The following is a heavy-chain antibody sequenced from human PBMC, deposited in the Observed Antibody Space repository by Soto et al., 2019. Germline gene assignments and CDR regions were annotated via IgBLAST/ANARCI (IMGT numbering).Heavy chain of an antibody. D-gene: IGHD3-16*02. CDR2: ISYDGTNK. J-gene: IGHJ3*02. CDR3: ARVYQCYAYVWGSYRPRPHAAFDI. V-gene: IGHV3-30-3*01. Sequence: GGSLRLSCAASGFSFSISPMHWVRQAPGKGPEWLALISYDGTNKFYADSVKGRFTISRDNAKNSLYLQMNSLRAEDTAVYPSARVYQCYAYVWGSYRPRPHAAFDIWGQGTMVPVSS. CDR1: GFSFSISP.